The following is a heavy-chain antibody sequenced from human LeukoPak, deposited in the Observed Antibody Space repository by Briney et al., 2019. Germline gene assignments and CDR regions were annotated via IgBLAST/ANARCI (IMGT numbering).Heavy chain of an antibody. J-gene: IGHJ4*02. CDR1: GGSFSGYY. V-gene: IGHV4-34*01. Sequence: SETLSLTCAVYGGSFSGYYWSWIRQPPGKGLEWIGEINHSGSTYYNPSLKSRVTISVDTSKNQFSLKLSSVTAADTAVYYCARVLRSSGSPDYWGQGTLVTVSS. D-gene: IGHD3-22*01. CDR2: INHSGST. CDR3: ARVLRSSGSPDY.